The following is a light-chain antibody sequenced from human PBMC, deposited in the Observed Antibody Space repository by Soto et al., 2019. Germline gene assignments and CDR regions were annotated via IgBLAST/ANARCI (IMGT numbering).Light chain of an antibody. CDR3: SSYSSRSPVI. V-gene: IGLV2-14*03. CDR2: DVS. CDR1: SSDVGGYNH. Sequence: QPVLTQPASVSGSPGQSIAISCTGTSSDVGGYNHVSWYQHHPGKAPKLLIYDVSNRPSWVSSRFSGSKSGNTASLTISGLQAEDESDYYCSSYSSRSPVIFGGGTKLTVL. J-gene: IGLJ2*01.